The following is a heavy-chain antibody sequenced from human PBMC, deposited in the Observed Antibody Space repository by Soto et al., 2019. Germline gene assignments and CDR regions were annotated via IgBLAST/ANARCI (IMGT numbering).Heavy chain of an antibody. CDR1: GFTFSNAW. Sequence: PGGSLRLSCAASGFTFSNAWMNWVRQAPGKGLEWVGFIRSNTYGGTTESAASVKGRVSISRDDSKSIAYLQMDSLKIEDAAVYFCSLYYDSSGYYKTPIDHWGQGTLVTVSS. J-gene: IGHJ4*02. V-gene: IGHV3-49*04. CDR2: IRSNTYGGTT. CDR3: SLYYDSSGYYKTPIDH. D-gene: IGHD3-22*01.